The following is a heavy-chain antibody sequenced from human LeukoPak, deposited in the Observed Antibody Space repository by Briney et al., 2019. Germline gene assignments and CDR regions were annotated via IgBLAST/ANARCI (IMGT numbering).Heavy chain of an antibody. CDR1: GFTFSSYG. CDR2: ISSSGSTI. Sequence: GGSLRLSCAASGFTFSSYGMSWVRQAPGKGLEWVSYISSSGSTIYYADSVKGRFTISRDNAKNSLYLQMNSLRAEDTAVYYCARVYGSGSYDAFDIWDQGTMVTVSS. CDR3: ARVYGSGSYDAFDI. J-gene: IGHJ3*02. D-gene: IGHD3-10*01. V-gene: IGHV3-48*04.